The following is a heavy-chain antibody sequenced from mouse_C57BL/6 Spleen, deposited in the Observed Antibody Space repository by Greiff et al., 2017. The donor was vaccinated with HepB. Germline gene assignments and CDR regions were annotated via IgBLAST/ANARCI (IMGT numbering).Heavy chain of an antibody. V-gene: IGHV5-4*01. Sequence: EVQGVESGGGLVKPGGSLKLSCAASGFTFSSYAMSWVRQTPEKRLEWVATISDGGSYTYYPDNVKGRFTISRDNAKNNLYLQMSHLKSEDTAMYYCARDRVYDYDGFDVWGTGTTVTVSS. D-gene: IGHD2-4*01. CDR3: ARDRVYDYDGFDV. CDR1: GFTFSSYA. J-gene: IGHJ1*03. CDR2: ISDGGSYT.